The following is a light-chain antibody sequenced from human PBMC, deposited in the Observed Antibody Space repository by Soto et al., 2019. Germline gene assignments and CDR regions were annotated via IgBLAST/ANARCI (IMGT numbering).Light chain of an antibody. V-gene: IGLV2-14*01. Sequence: QSVLTQPASVSGSPGQSITISCTGTSSDVGDYNYVSWYQQHPGKAPKLMIYEVSNRRSGLSTRFSGSKSGNTASLTISGLQAEDEADYYCSSYTSTNSLVVFGGGTKLTVL. J-gene: IGLJ2*01. CDR3: SSYTSTNSLVV. CDR2: EVS. CDR1: SSDVGDYNY.